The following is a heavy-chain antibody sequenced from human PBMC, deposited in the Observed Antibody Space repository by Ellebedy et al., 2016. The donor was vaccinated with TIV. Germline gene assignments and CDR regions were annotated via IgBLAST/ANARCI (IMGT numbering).Heavy chain of an antibody. V-gene: IGHV3-23*01. CDR1: GLTFSSHA. D-gene: IGHD4-23*01. Sequence: PGGSLRLSCAASGLTFSSHAMSWVRQAPGKGLERVSSITESGGNTYYADSVKGRFTISRDNSKDTLYLQMNSLRAEDTAIYYCARDPVGVGPAFDVWGQGTMVTVSS. J-gene: IGHJ3*01. CDR3: ARDPVGVGPAFDV. CDR2: ITESGGNT.